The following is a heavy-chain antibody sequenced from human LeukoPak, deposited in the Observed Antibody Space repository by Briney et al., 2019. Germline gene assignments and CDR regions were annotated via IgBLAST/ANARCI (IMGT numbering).Heavy chain of an antibody. Sequence: SETLSLTCAVSGDSISSGGYSWSWIRQTPGKALEWIADIHYSGTIFYNPSPMGRVTIAMNRSKSQFSLRVTSVTAADTAAYFCARRVQAYTVGGKITFYYDFWGQGTRVIVSS. D-gene: IGHD1-20*01. V-gene: IGHV4-30-2*01. CDR2: IHYSGTI. CDR3: ARRVQAYTVGGKITFYYDF. CDR1: GDSISSGGYS. J-gene: IGHJ4*02.